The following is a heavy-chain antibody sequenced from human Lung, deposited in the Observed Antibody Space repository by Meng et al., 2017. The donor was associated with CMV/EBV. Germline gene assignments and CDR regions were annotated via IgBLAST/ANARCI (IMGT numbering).Heavy chain of an antibody. J-gene: IGHJ4*02. Sequence: QVQLVQSGAEVKKPGASVKVSCXXXXYTFTSYAMHWVCPAPGPRLEWIGWIKAGNGNTKYSPGFQGRVTISRDTSASTAYMELSSLRSEDTTVYYCARAGYDSSGYYPQPFDYWGQGTLVTVSS. CDR1: XYTFTSYA. V-gene: IGHV1-3*01. CDR3: ARAGYDSSGYYPQPFDY. CDR2: IKAGNGNT. D-gene: IGHD3-22*01.